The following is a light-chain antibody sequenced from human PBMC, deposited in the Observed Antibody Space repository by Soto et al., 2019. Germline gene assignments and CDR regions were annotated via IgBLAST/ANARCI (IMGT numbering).Light chain of an antibody. CDR1: NSNLGAGYD. Sequence: QSVLTQPPSVSGAPGQRVTISCTGNNSNLGAGYDVHWYQQLPGAAPKLVIFGNRNRPSGVPERFSGSKSGTSASLAIIGLHAEDEADYYCQAYDYSLTAFVFGGGTKLTVL. J-gene: IGLJ3*02. CDR3: QAYDYSLTAFV. CDR2: GNR. V-gene: IGLV1-40*01.